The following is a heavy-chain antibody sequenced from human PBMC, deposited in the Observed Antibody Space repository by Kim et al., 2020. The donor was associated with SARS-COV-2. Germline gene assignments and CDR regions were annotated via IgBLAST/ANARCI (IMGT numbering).Heavy chain of an antibody. Sequence: GGSLRLSCAASGFSCNNAWMSWVRQAPGKGLEWVGRIKSTTNGGTIEYAAPVKGRFIISRDDSGTTLYLQMNSLNSDDTAVYYCTRYYYHSIGSYYGALDIWGQGTMVTVSS. D-gene: IGHD3-22*01. V-gene: IGHV3-15*01. CDR1: GFSCNNAW. CDR2: IKSTTNGGTI. CDR3: TRYYYHSIGSYYGALDI. J-gene: IGHJ3*02.